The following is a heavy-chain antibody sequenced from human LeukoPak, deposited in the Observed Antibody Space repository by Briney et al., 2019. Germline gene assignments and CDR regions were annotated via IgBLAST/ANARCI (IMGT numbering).Heavy chain of an antibody. CDR3: AKGGAGYYMDV. V-gene: IGHV3-21*04. D-gene: IGHD3-16*01. CDR1: GFTFSSYS. CDR2: ISSSSSYI. J-gene: IGHJ6*03. Sequence: SGGSLRLSCAASGFTFSSYSMNWVRQAPGKGLEWVSSISSSSSYIYYADSVKGRFTISRDNAKNSLYLQMNSLRAEDTAVYYCAKGGAGYYMDVWGKGTTVTVSS.